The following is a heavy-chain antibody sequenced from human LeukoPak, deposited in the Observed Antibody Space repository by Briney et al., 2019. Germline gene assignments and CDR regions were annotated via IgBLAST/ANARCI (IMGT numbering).Heavy chain of an antibody. J-gene: IGHJ4*02. CDR2: IYSGGST. Sequence: GGSLRLSCAASGFTVSSNYMSWVRQAPGKGLDWVSVIYSGGSTYYADSVKGRFTISRDNSKNTLYLQMNSLRAEDTAVYYCARDPPTVGLDYWGQGTLVTVSS. CDR3: ARDPPTVGLDY. CDR1: GFTVSSNY. D-gene: IGHD4-23*01. V-gene: IGHV3-53*01.